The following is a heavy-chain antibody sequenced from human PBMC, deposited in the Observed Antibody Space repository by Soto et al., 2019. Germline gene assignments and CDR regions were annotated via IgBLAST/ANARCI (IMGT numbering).Heavy chain of an antibody. CDR3: ARDGSMILTE. CDR2: IWYDGSNK. V-gene: IGHV3-33*01. D-gene: IGHD3-22*01. Sequence: QVELVEWGGGVVQPGRSLRISCAASGFTFTTYGMHWVRQAPGKGLEWVAHIWYDGSNKYYADSVKGRFTISRDKSKGTVFLQTNSLRAEDTAVYYCARDGSMILTEWGQGTLVTVS. CDR1: GFTFTTYG. J-gene: IGHJ4*02.